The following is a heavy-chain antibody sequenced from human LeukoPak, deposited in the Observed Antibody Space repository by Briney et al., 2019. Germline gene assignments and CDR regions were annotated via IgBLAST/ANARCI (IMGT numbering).Heavy chain of an antibody. CDR1: GGSISSSNW. J-gene: IGHJ4*02. D-gene: IGHD4-17*01. V-gene: IGHV4-4*02. CDR3: ARDDYGDLDY. Sequence: SGTLSLTCAVYGGSISSSNWWSWVRQPPGKGLEWIGEIYHSGSTNYNPSLKGRVTISVDKSKNQFSLKLSSVTAADTAVYYCARDDYGDLDYWGQGTLVTVSS. CDR2: IYHSGST.